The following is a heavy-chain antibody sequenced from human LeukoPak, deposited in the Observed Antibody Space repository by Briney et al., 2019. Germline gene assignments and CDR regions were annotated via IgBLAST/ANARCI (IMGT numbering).Heavy chain of an antibody. CDR2: IYHTRST. V-gene: IGHV4-38-2*02. J-gene: IGHJ4*02. Sequence: SETLSLTCTVSGYSISSGYYWGWIRQPPGKGLEWIGSIYHTRSTYYNLSLKSRVTISVDTSKNQFSLKLSSVTAADTAVYHCARLQGYSYGYIAYWGQGTLVTVSS. D-gene: IGHD5-18*01. CDR3: ARLQGYSYGYIAY. CDR1: GYSISSGYY.